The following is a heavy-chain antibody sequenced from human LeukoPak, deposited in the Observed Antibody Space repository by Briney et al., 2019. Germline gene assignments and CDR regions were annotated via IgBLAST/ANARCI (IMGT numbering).Heavy chain of an antibody. CDR1: GFTLSSYA. J-gene: IGHJ4*02. D-gene: IGHD4-11*01. V-gene: IGHV3-23*01. Sequence: GGSLRLSCAASGFTLSSYAMSWVRQAPGKGLEWVSSISGSGGSTYYADSVKGRFTISRDNSKNTLYLQMNSLRAEDTAVYYCAKDQSRSNCRFDYWGQGTLVTVSS. CDR3: AKDQSRSNCRFDY. CDR2: ISGSGGST.